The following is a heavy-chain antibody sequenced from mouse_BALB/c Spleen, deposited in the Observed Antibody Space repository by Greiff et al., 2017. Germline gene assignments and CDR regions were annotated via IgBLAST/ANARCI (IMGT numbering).Heavy chain of an antibody. Sequence: VQLQQSGPSLVKPSQTLSLTCSVTGDSITSGYWNWIRKFPGNKLEYMGYISYSGSTYYNPSLKSRISITRDTSKNQYYLQLNSVTTEDTATYYCAKGATVVGQGYFDVWGAGTTVTVSS. V-gene: IGHV3-8*02. CDR1: GDSITSGY. D-gene: IGHD1-1*01. CDR2: ISYSGST. CDR3: AKGATVVGQGYFDV. J-gene: IGHJ1*01.